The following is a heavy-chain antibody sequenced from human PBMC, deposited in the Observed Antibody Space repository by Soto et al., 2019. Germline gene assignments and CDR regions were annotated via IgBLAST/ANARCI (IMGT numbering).Heavy chain of an antibody. J-gene: IGHJ3*01. CDR2: ITGGGDGT. V-gene: IGHV3-23*01. D-gene: IGHD5-12*01. Sequence: GGSHIHCRGSFGFHFSRYSILWVRHPTGQGLEWGSTITGGGDGTDYADSVKDRFTISRDNAKDTVYLQMNSLRDEYTAIYYCARKGPGSLKTYCPYSGCHYAFDLWGQGTMVTVSS. CDR1: GFHFSRYS. CDR3: ARKGPGSLKTYCPYSGCHYAFDL.